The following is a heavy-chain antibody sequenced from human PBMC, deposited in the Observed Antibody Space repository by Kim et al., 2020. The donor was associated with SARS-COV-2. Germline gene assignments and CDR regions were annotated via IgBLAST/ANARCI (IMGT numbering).Heavy chain of an antibody. J-gene: IGHJ4*02. CDR2: ISWNSGSI. CDR3: AKDIVGSSWYGYFDY. CDR1: GFTFDDYA. D-gene: IGHD6-13*01. Sequence: GGSLRLSCAASGFTFDDYAMHWVRQAPGKGLEWVSGISWNSGSIGYADSVKGRLTISRDNAKNSLYLQMNSLRAEDTALYYCAKDIVGSSWYGYFDYWGQGTLVTVSS. V-gene: IGHV3-9*01.